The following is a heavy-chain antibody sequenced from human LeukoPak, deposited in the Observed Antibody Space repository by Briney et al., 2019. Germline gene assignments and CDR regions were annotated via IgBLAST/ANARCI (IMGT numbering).Heavy chain of an antibody. J-gene: IGHJ4*02. D-gene: IGHD4/OR15-4a*01. CDR1: GFTFDEYG. Sequence: PGGSLRLSCAGSGFTFDEYGMHWVRQAPGKGLEWVSAISGSGGSTYYADSVKGRFTISRDNSKNTLYLQMNSLRAEDTAVYYCAKDLGAWPDYWGQGTLVTVSS. V-gene: IGHV3-23*01. CDR2: ISGSGGST. CDR3: AKDLGAWPDY.